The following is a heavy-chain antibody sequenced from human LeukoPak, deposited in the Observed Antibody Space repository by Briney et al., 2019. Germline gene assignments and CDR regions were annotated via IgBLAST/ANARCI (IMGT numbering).Heavy chain of an antibody. CDR1: GGSISSYY. Sequence: SETLSLTCTVSGGSISSYYWSWIRQPPGKGLEWIGSIYYSGSTNYNPSLKSRVTISVDTSKNQFSLKLSSVTAADTAVYYCARLSEDSSYYCGMDVWGQGTTVTVSS. J-gene: IGHJ6*02. CDR2: IYYSGST. V-gene: IGHV4-59*08. CDR3: ARLSEDSSYYCGMDV. D-gene: IGHD6-6*01.